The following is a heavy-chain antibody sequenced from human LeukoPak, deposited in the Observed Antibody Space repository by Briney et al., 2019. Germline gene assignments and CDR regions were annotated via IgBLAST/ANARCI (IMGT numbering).Heavy chain of an antibody. CDR3: ARDLLVRGVNRNNWFDP. CDR1: GGSISSYY. Sequence: PSETLSLTCTVSGGSISSYYWSWIRQPAGKGLEWIGRIYTSGSTNYNPSLKSRVTMSVDTSKNQFPLKLSSVTAADTAVYYCARDLLVRGVNRNNWFDPWGQGTLVTVSS. J-gene: IGHJ5*02. V-gene: IGHV4-4*07. CDR2: IYTSGST. D-gene: IGHD3-10*01.